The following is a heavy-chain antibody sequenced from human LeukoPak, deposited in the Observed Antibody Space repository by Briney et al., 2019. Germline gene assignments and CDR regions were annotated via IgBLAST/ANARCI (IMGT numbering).Heavy chain of an antibody. CDR2: IYYSGST. J-gene: IGHJ4*02. CDR1: GDSISSSNYY. Sequence: PSETLSLTCTVSGDSISSSNYYWGWIRHPPGKGREWIGTIYYSGSTYYNSSPKRRFTISVDTSKNQFSLKLSSVTAADTAVYYCARQGDYCSTTSCYDYWGQGILVTVSS. D-gene: IGHD2-2*01. V-gene: IGHV4-39*01. CDR3: ARQGDYCSTTSCYDY.